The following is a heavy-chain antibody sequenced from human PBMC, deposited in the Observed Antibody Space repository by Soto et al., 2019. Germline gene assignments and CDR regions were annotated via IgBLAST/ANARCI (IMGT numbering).Heavy chain of an antibody. Sequence: KTSETLSLTCSVSGDSISSADYFWPWIRQSPGKGLEWMGYIFHSGTTYYNPSLKSRFTISVDTSTMQFSLKLSFVTAADTAVFYCVRLSNSGNYYYFVSCGQAMLVTVSS. CDR2: IFHSGTT. CDR3: VRLSNSGNYYYFVS. CDR1: GDSISSADYF. D-gene: IGHD3-22*01. V-gene: IGHV4-30-4*01. J-gene: IGHJ4*02.